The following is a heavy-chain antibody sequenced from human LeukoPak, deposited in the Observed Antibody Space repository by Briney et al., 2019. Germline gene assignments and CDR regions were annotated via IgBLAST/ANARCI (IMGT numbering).Heavy chain of an antibody. CDR3: ARDARVIGAFDI. V-gene: IGHV4-59*01. D-gene: IGHD2/OR15-2a*01. CDR2: IYYSGST. CDR1: GCSISSYY. Sequence: PSETLSLTCTVSGCSISSYYWSWIRQPPGKGLEWIGYIYYSGSTNYNPSLKSRVTISVDTSKNQFSPKLSSVTAADTAVYYCARDARVIGAFDIWGQGTMVTVSS. J-gene: IGHJ3*02.